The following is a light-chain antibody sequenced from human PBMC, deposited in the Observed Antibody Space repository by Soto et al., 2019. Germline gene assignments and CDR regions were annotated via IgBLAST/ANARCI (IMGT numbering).Light chain of an antibody. Sequence: EIVLTQSPGTLSLSPGERATLSCRASQSVSSSYLAWYQQKPGQAPRLLIYGASSRATGIPDRFSGSGSGTDFTLTISRLEPEDFAVYYCQQYDSSPYTCGGGTKVEIK. J-gene: IGKJ4*01. CDR1: QSVSSSY. CDR2: GAS. V-gene: IGKV3-20*01. CDR3: QQYDSSPYT.